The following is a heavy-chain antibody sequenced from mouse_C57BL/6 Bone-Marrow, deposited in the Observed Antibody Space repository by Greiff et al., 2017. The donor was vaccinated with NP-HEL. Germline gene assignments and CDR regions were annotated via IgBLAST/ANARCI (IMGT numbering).Heavy chain of an antibody. CDR3: ARGVGTTGYYAIDY. CDR1: GYTFTSYD. CDR2: IYPRDGST. J-gene: IGHJ4*01. V-gene: IGHV1-85*01. Sequence: LVESGPELVKPGASVKLSCKASGYTFTSYDINWVKQRPGQGLEWIGWIYPRDGSTKYNEKFKGKATLTVDTSSSTAYMELHSLTSEDSAVYFCARGVGTTGYYAIDYWGQGTSVTVSS. D-gene: IGHD2-14*01.